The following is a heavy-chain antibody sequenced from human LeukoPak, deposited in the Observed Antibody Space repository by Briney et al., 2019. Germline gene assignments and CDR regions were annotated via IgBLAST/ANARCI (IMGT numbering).Heavy chain of an antibody. CDR2: ISYDGANN. CDR1: GFAFSNYA. CDR3: ARDDYGMDV. V-gene: IGHV3-30-3*01. J-gene: IGHJ6*01. Sequence: GGSLRLSCAASGFAFSNYAMHWVRQAPGKGLEWAAFISYDGANNYYADSVKGRFTISRDYSKNTLYLQMNSLRAEDTAVYYCARDDYGMDVWGQGTTVTVSS.